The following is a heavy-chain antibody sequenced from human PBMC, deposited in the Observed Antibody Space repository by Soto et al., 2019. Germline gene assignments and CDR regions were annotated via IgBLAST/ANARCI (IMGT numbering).Heavy chain of an antibody. D-gene: IGHD2-15*01. Sequence: LSLTCTVSGGSISSYYWSGIRQPPGKGLEWIGYIYYSGSTNYNPSLKSRVTISVDTSKNQFSLKLSSVTAADTAVYYCARDTSYCSGGSCYLNDAFDIWGQGTMVTVSS. V-gene: IGHV4-59*01. J-gene: IGHJ3*02. CDR1: GGSISSYY. CDR2: IYYSGST. CDR3: ARDTSYCSGGSCYLNDAFDI.